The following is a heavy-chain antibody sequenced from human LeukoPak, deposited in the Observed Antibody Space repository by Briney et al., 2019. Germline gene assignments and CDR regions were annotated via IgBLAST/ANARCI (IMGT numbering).Heavy chain of an antibody. J-gene: IGHJ6*04. Sequence: SETLSLTCAVYGGSFSGYYWSWIRQPPGKGLEWIGEINHSGSTNYNPSLKSRVTISVDTSKNQFSLKLSSVTAADTAVYYCARAGLTPNSIYYYYYGMDVWGKGTTVTVSS. CDR1: GGSFSGYY. V-gene: IGHV4-34*01. CDR2: INHSGST. CDR3: ARAGLTPNSIYYYYYGMDV.